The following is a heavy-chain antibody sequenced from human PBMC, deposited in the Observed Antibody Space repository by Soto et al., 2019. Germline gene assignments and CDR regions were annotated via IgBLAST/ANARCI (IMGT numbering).Heavy chain of an antibody. Sequence: HPGGSLRLSCAVSGFTFSSYWMSCVRQGSGKGLEWVANIKKDGSEKYYVDSVKGRFTISRDNAKNSLYLQMNSLRAEDTAVYYCSRDVVVGAKALNYWGQGALVTVSS. CDR3: SRDVVVGAKALNY. D-gene: IGHD2-15*01. CDR1: GFTFSSYW. J-gene: IGHJ4*02. CDR2: IKKDGSEK. V-gene: IGHV3-7*01.